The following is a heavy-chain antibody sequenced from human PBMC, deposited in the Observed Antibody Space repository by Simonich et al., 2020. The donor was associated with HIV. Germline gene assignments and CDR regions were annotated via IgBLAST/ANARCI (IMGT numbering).Heavy chain of an antibody. CDR1: GYTFTDYN. CDR3: ATHGPGSYSSALDI. CDR2: VNPNSGGT. D-gene: IGHD1-26*01. V-gene: IGHV1-2*06. Sequence: QVQLVQSGAEVKKPGASVKVSCKASGYTFTDYNIHWVRQAPGKGLEWMGRVNPNSGGTDYPKKFQGRVTMTRDKSINTAYMEMSRRRSDDTAFYYCATHGPGSYSSALDIWGQGTMVTVSS. J-gene: IGHJ3*02.